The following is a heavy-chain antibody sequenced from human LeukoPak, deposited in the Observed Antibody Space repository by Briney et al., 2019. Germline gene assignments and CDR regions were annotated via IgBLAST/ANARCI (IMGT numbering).Heavy chain of an antibody. D-gene: IGHD3-3*01. CDR3: VKNFWSDKYYYYYMDV. CDR2: ITRSDTT. CDR1: GFTFSAYS. Sequence: TGGSLRLSCAASGFTFSAYSMSWVRQAPGKGLEWVSGITRSDTTYYADSVKGRFTISRDNSKNTLYLEMNSLRAEDTAVYYCVKNFWSDKYYYYYMDVWGKGTTVTVSS. V-gene: IGHV3-23*01. J-gene: IGHJ6*03.